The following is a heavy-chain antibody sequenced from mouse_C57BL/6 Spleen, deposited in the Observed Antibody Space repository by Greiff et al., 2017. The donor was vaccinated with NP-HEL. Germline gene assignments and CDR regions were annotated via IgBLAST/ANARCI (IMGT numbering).Heavy chain of an antibody. Sequence: QVQLQQSGAELVRPGTSVKVSCKASGYAFTNYLIEWVKQRPGQGLEWIGVINPGSGGTNYNEKFKGKATLTADKSSSTAYMQLSSLTSEDSAVYFCARWIPPNRFAYWGQGTLVTVSA. CDR2: INPGSGGT. CDR1: GYAFTNYL. CDR3: ARWIPPNRFAY. J-gene: IGHJ3*01. D-gene: IGHD4-1*01. V-gene: IGHV1-54*01.